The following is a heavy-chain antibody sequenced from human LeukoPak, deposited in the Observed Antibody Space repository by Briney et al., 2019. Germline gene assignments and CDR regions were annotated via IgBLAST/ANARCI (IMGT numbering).Heavy chain of an antibody. Sequence: PGGSLRLSCAASGFTFSSYSMNWVRQAPGKGLEWVSYISSRSSPIYYADSVKGRFTISRDNAKNSLYLQMNSLRDEDTAVYYCARDEEHSYTSKGDYWGQGTLVTVSS. CDR2: ISSRSSPI. D-gene: IGHD5-18*01. V-gene: IGHV3-48*02. CDR3: ARDEEHSYTSKGDY. J-gene: IGHJ4*02. CDR1: GFTFSSYS.